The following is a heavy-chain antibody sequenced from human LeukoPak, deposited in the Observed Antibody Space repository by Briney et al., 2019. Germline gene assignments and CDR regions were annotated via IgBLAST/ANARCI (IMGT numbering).Heavy chain of an antibody. CDR1: GFTFSGYG. CDR3: AKGGHYYGSGSYVPYPPHLDFDY. Sequence: PGRTLRLSRAASGFTFSGYGMHWVRQAPGKGLEWVAVISYDGSNKYYADSVKGRFTISRDNSKNTLYLQMNSLRAEDTAVYYCAKGGHYYGSGSYVPYPPHLDFDYWGQGTLVTVSS. CDR2: ISYDGSNK. J-gene: IGHJ4*02. D-gene: IGHD3-10*01. V-gene: IGHV3-30*18.